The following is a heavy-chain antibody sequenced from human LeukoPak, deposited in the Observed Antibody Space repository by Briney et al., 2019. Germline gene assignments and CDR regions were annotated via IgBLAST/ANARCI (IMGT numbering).Heavy chain of an antibody. D-gene: IGHD2-21*01. V-gene: IGHV3-7*01. J-gene: IGHJ4*02. Sequence: GGSLRLSCAGSGFTFSRYWMSWVRQAPGKGLEWVANIKQDGSAKCYVDSVKGRFTTSRDNAKNSLYLQMNSLRVEDTAVYYCARDSTSDSLSYWGQGTLVIVSS. CDR3: ARDSTSDSLSY. CDR1: GFTFSRYW. CDR2: IKQDGSAK.